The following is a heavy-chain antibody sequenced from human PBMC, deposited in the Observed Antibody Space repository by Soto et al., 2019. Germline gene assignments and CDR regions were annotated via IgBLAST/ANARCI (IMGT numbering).Heavy chain of an antibody. D-gene: IGHD1-26*01. CDR2: MNRNSGNT. CDR1: GYTFTSYD. CDR3: ARDKVGAIDY. Sequence: ASVKVSCKTSGYTFTSYDFNWVRQATGQGLEWMGWMNRNSGNTGYAQKFQGRVTMTRNTSISTAYMELSSLRSEDTAVYYCARDKVGAIDYWGQGTLVTVSS. V-gene: IGHV1-8*01. J-gene: IGHJ4*02.